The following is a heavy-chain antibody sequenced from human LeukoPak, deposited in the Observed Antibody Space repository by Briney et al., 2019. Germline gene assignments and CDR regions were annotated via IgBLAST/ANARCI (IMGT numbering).Heavy chain of an antibody. CDR3: ARDRRVHYYDSSGYSVYDY. J-gene: IGHJ4*02. CDR2: IIPILGIA. Sequence: SVKVSCKASGGTFSSYAISWVRQAPGQGLEWMGRIIPILGIANYAQKFQGRVTITADKSTSTAYMELSSLRSEDTAVYYCARDRRVHYYDSSGYSVYDYWGQGTLVTVSS. D-gene: IGHD3-22*01. CDR1: GGTFSSYA. V-gene: IGHV1-69*04.